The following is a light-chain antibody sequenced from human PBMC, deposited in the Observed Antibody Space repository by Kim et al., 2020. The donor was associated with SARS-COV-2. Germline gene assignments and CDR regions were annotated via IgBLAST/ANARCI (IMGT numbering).Light chain of an antibody. J-gene: IGKJ4*01. CDR1: QSVTSN. Sequence: EIVMTQSPATLSVSPGERATLSCRASQSVTSNLAWYQQKPGQAPRLLIYGASTRATGVPDRFSGSGSGTEFTLTISSLQSEDFALYYCQQYNDWPPLTFGGGTKVDIK. CDR3: QQYNDWPPLT. CDR2: GAS. V-gene: IGKV3-15*01.